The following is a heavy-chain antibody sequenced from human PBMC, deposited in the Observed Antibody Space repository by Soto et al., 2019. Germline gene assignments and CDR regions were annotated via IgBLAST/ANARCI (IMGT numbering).Heavy chain of an antibody. CDR1: GGSFSGYY. V-gene: IGHV4-34*01. D-gene: IGHD2-15*01. CDR3: AREGGGTNYYYYYYMDV. Sequence: QVQLQQWGAGLLKPSETLSLTCAVYGGSFSGYYWSWIRQPPGKGLEWIGEINHSGSTNYNPSLKSRVTISVDTSKNQFSLKLSSVTAADTAVYYCAREGGGTNYYYYYYMDVWGKGTTVTVSS. J-gene: IGHJ6*03. CDR2: INHSGST.